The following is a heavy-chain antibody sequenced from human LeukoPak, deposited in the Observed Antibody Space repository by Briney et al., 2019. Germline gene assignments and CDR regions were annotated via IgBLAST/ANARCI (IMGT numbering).Heavy chain of an antibody. Sequence: GGSLRLSCAASGFTFSSYWMSWVRQAPGKGLEWVANIKQDGSEKYYVDSVKGRFTISRDNAKNSLYRQMNSLRAEDTAVYYCARARWYFDWLLQYYFDYWGQGTLVTVSS. D-gene: IGHD3-9*01. CDR1: GFTFSSYW. CDR2: IKQDGSEK. J-gene: IGHJ4*02. CDR3: ARARWYFDWLLQYYFDY. V-gene: IGHV3-7*03.